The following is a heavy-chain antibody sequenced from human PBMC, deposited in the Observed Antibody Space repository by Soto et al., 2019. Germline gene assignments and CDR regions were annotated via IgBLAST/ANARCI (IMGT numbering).Heavy chain of an antibody. CDR3: ARDSVEEQS. J-gene: IGHJ5*02. D-gene: IGHD6-19*01. CDR1: GFTFSSYA. Sequence: PGGSLRLSCAASGFTFSSYAMHWVRQAPGKGLEWVAVISYDGSNKYYADSVKGRFTISRDNSKNTLYLQMNSLRAEDTAVYYCARDSVEEQSWGQGTLVTVSS. CDR2: ISYDGSNK. V-gene: IGHV3-30-3*01.